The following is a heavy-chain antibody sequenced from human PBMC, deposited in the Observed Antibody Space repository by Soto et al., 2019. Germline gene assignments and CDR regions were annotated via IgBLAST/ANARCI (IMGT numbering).Heavy chain of an antibody. Sequence: PGGSLRLSCAASGFTFSTYAMTWVRQAPGKGLEWVSSIRDSGGTTYYADPVKGRFTISRDNSRNTLYLQMNSLRAEDTAVYYCAATTHYDFWSGYFTGVAFDIWGQGTKVTVSS. CDR3: AATTHYDFWSGYFTGVAFDI. CDR2: IRDSGGTT. D-gene: IGHD3-3*01. J-gene: IGHJ3*02. V-gene: IGHV3-23*01. CDR1: GFTFSTYA.